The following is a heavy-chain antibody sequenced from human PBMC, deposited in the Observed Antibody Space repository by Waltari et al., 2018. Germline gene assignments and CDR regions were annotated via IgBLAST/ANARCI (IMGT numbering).Heavy chain of an antibody. J-gene: IGHJ4*02. Sequence: QVQLQESGPGLVKPSETLSLTCAVSGYSISSGYYWGWIRQPPGKGLEWIGSIYHSGSTYDNPSLKSGVTISVDTSKNQFSLKLSSVTAADTAVYYCARVRYCSGGSCYSGLDYWGQGTLVTVSS. CDR3: ARVRYCSGGSCYSGLDY. V-gene: IGHV4-38-2*01. CDR1: GYSISSGYY. D-gene: IGHD2-15*01. CDR2: IYHSGST.